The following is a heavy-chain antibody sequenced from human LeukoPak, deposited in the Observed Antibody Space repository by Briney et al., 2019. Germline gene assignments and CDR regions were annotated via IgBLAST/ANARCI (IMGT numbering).Heavy chain of an antibody. V-gene: IGHV1-69*13. CDR2: IIPIFGTT. CDR1: GGTLSSYA. Sequence: SVKVSCKASGGTLSSYAISWVRQAPGQGLEWMGGIIPIFGTTNYAQKFQVRATITADESTSTAYMELSSLRSEDTAVYYCARGYYYGSGGRYYYYMDVWGKGTTVTISS. D-gene: IGHD3-10*01. J-gene: IGHJ6*03. CDR3: ARGYYYGSGGRYYYYMDV.